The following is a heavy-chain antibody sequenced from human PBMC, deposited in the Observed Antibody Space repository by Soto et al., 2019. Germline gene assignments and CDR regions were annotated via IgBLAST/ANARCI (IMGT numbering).Heavy chain of an antibody. D-gene: IGHD3-3*01. V-gene: IGHV3-48*02. CDR3: ARKGVAFDY. J-gene: IGHJ4*02. CDR1: GFTFSSYS. CDR2: ISTTSSSI. Sequence: GGSLRLSCAASGFTFSSYSMNWVRQAPGKGLEWISYISTTSSSIYYAGSVKGRFTISRDNAKNSLFLQMNSLRDEDTAVYYCARKGVAFDYWGQGALVTVSS.